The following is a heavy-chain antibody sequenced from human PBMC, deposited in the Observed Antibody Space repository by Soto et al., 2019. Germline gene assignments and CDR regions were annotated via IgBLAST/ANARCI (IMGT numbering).Heavy chain of an antibody. CDR3: ARHDCISTSCYYYYYYGMDV. Sequence: QVQLVQSGAEVNKPGSSVKVSCKASGGTFSSYAISWVRQAPGQGLEWMGGIIPIFGTANYAQKFQGRVTITADESTSTAYMELSSLRSEDTAVYYCARHDCISTSCYYYYYYGMDVWGQGTTVTVSS. CDR2: IIPIFGTA. V-gene: IGHV1-69*12. J-gene: IGHJ6*02. CDR1: GGTFSSYA. D-gene: IGHD2-2*01.